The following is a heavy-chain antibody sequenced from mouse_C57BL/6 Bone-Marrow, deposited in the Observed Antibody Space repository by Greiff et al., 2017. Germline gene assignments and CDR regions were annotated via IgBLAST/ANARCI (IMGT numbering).Heavy chain of an antibody. D-gene: IGHD1-1*01. CDR1: GYAFSSSW. CDR2: IYPGDGDT. V-gene: IGHV1-82*01. CDR3: ARRTVVGRYFDV. Sequence: VQLQQSGPELVKPGASVKISCKASGYAFSSSWMNWVKQRPGKGLEWIGRIYPGDGDTNYNGKFKGKATLTADKSSSTAYMQLSSLTSEDSAVYFWARRTVVGRYFDVWGTGTTVTVSS. J-gene: IGHJ1*03.